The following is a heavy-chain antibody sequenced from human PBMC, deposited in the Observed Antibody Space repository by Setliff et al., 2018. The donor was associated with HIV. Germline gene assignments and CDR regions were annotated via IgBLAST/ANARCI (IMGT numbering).Heavy chain of an antibody. CDR1: GFTVSTYY. Sequence: PGGSLRLSCAASGFTVSTYYMSWVRQAPGKGLEWVSTIYSGGSTYHADSVKGRFTLSRDTSKNTLFLQMNSLRPEDTAVYYCARVRLYKTALDSWGQGTLVTVSS. D-gene: IGHD3-10*01. CDR3: ARVRLYKTALDS. V-gene: IGHV3-66*02. J-gene: IGHJ4*02. CDR2: IYSGGST.